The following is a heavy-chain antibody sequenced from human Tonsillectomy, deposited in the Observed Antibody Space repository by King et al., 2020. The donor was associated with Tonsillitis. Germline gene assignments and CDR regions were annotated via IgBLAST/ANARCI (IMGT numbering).Heavy chain of an antibody. CDR3: ARVTYSEYYVMRHAFDI. V-gene: IGHV4-34*01. CDR2: INHSGST. CDR1: GGSFSGYY. Sequence: QVQLQQWGAGLLKPSETLSLTCAVYGGSFSGYYWSWIRQPPGKGLEWIGEINHSGSTNYNPSLKSRVTISLDTSKNQFSLKLSSVTAADTAVYYCARVTYSEYYVMRHAFDIWGQRTMVTVSS. J-gene: IGHJ3*02. D-gene: IGHD3-10*02.